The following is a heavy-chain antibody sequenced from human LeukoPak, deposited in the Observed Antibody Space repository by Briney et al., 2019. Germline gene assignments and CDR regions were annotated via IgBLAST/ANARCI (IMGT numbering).Heavy chain of an antibody. CDR3: ARHRYIVVVPAAPGPPDY. D-gene: IGHD2-2*01. V-gene: IGHV3-7*01. J-gene: IGHJ4*02. CDR1: GFTFSSYW. Sequence: GGSLRLSCAASGFTFSSYWMSWVRQAPGKGLEWVANIKQDGSEKYYVDSVKGRFTISRDNAKNSLYLQMNSLRAEDTAVYYCARHRYIVVVPAAPGPPDYWGQGTLVTVSS. CDR2: IKQDGSEK.